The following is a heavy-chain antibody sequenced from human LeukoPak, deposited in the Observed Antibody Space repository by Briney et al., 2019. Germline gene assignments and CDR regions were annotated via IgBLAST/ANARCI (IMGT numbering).Heavy chain of an antibody. J-gene: IGHJ4*02. V-gene: IGHV3-53*01. CDR1: GFTVGNND. CDR3: AKVVSGYHFDY. CDR2: IYSGGST. D-gene: IGHD5-12*01. Sequence: GGSLRLSCAASGFTVGNNDMTWVRQAPGKGLEWVSAIYSGGSTFYVDSVKGRFTISRDNSQNTLYLQMNALRAEDTAVYYCAKVVSGYHFDYWGQGTLVTVSS.